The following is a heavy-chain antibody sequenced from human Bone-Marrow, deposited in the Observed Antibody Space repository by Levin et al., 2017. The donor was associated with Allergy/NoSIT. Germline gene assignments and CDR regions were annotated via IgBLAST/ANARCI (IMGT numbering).Heavy chain of an antibody. V-gene: IGHV4-59*01. D-gene: IGHD6-19*01. CDR2: VYNSGGT. Sequence: PSETLSLTCTVSGGSISSYYWSWIRQPPGKGLEWIGYVYNSGGTNYNPSLKSRLTISVDTSKNQFSLKLRSVTAADTAVYYCARDGSSGWRWFDPWGQGTLVTVSS. CDR3: ARDGSSGWRWFDP. J-gene: IGHJ5*02. CDR1: GGSISSYY.